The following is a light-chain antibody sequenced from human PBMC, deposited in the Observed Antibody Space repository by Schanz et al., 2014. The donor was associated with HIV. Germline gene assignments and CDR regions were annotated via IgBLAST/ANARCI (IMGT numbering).Light chain of an antibody. CDR3: QSYDSSLSGVV. CDR2: SND. Sequence: QSVLTQPPSASGTPGQRVTISCSGSSSDIGSNTVNWYQQLPGTAPKLLIYSNDQRPSGVPARFSGSKSGTSASLAISGLQSADEADYYCQSYDSSLSGVVFGGGTKLTVL. CDR1: SSDIGSNT. V-gene: IGLV1-44*01. J-gene: IGLJ2*01.